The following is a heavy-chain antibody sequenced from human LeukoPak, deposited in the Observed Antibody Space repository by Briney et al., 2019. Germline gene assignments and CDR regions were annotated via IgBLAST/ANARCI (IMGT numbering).Heavy chain of an antibody. J-gene: IGHJ4*02. CDR3: AKARTTEYSSSYDY. CDR2: ISGSGGRT. Sequence: GGSLRLSCAASRFTFSSYAMNWVRQAPGKGLEWVSLISGSGGRTSYADSVKGRSTISRDNSKNTLYLQMNSLRAEDTAVYYCAKARTTEYSSSYDYWGQGTLVTVSS. D-gene: IGHD6-6*01. CDR1: RFTFSSYA. V-gene: IGHV3-23*01.